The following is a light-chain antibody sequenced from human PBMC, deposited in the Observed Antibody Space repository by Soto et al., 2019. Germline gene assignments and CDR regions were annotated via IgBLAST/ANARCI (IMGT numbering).Light chain of an antibody. CDR3: QQYNFSPYT. Sequence: DIQMTQFPSTLSASIGDRVTITCRASQNISTWLAWYQQKPGKAPKLLMYDASTLKTGVPSRFSGSGSGTDFTLTINSLQADDFATYHCQQYNFSPYTFGQGSRLDIK. CDR2: DAS. CDR1: QNISTW. J-gene: IGKJ2*01. V-gene: IGKV1-5*01.